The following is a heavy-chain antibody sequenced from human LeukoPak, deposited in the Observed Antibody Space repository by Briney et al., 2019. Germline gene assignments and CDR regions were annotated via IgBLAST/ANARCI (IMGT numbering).Heavy chain of an antibody. CDR3: ARVTNNWFDP. J-gene: IGHJ5*02. CDR2: IYHSGSR. V-gene: IGHV4-30-4*01. CDR1: GGSISSGNYY. Sequence: PSQTLSLTCTVSGGSISSGNYYWCWLRQLPGKGLEWIGYIYHSGSRYYNPSLKSRVTISVDTSKNQFSLKVSSVTDADTAVYYCARVTNNWFDPWGQGTLVTVSS.